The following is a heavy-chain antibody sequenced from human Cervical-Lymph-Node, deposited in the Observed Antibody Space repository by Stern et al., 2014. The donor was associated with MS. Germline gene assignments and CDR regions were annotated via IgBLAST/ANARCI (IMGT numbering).Heavy chain of an antibody. CDR2: TVPIFERS. CDR1: GATFSTNG. CDR3: AREHHGGNFAA. J-gene: IGHJ5*02. V-gene: IGHV1-69*01. D-gene: IGHD4-23*01. Sequence: VQLVESGAEVKKPGASVKVSCKVSGATFSTNGISWVRQGPGQGLEWMGATVPIFERSNYAQRFRGRVTITADESTSTSYMELTSLRSDDTGVYYCAREHHGGNFAAWGQGTLVTVSS.